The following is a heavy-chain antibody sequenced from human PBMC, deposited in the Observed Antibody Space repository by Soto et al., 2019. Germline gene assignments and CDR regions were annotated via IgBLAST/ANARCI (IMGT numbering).Heavy chain of an antibody. V-gene: IGHV2-5*02. CDR1: GFSLSSSGVG. Sequence: QITLKESGPTLVKPTQTLTLTCTFSGFSLSSSGVGVGWIRQPPGKALEWLALIYWDDDKRYRASLKSRLTITKETSKNHVVLKITNMDPVDTGTYYCARNNYLNNCFDPWGQGTLVTVSS. CDR3: ARNNYLNNCFDP. J-gene: IGHJ5*02. CDR2: IYWDDDK. D-gene: IGHD1-1*01.